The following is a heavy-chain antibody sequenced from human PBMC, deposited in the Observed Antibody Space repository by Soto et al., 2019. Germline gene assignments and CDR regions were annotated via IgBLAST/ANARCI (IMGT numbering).Heavy chain of an antibody. CDR3: ARGRSSRSSFDY. CDR2: TYYRSKWYN. Sequence: SQTLSLTCAISGDSVSSNNAAWNWIRQSPSRGLEWLGRTYYRSKWYNDYAASVKSRITINADTSGNQFSLRLKSVTPEDTAVYYCARGRSSRSSFDYWGQGTLVTVSS. D-gene: IGHD6-6*01. V-gene: IGHV6-1*01. CDR1: GDSVSSNNAA. J-gene: IGHJ4*02.